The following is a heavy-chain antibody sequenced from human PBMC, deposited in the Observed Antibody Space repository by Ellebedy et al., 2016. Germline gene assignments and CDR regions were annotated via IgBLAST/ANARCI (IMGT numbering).Heavy chain of an antibody. D-gene: IGHD2-8*01. CDR1: GFTFSSYS. V-gene: IGHV3-23*01. J-gene: IGHJ2*01. CDR3: AKDALPCSDGVCHNWYFDL. Sequence: GGSLRLSCAASGFTFSSYSINWVRQAPGKGLEWVSGISDSGVSAYYADSVRGRFTISRDNSKNTLYLQMNSLRGEDTALYYCAKDALPCSDGVCHNWYFDLWGRGTLVTVSS. CDR2: ISDSGVSA.